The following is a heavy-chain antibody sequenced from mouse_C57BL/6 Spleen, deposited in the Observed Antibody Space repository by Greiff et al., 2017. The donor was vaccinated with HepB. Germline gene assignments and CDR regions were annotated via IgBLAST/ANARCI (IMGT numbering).Heavy chain of an antibody. CDR3: ATDGSSPYYYAMDY. J-gene: IGHJ4*01. D-gene: IGHD1-1*01. CDR1: GYTFTDYN. Sequence: EVKLVESGPELVKPGASVKISCKASGYTFTDYNMDWVKQSHGKSLEWIGDINPNNGGTIYNQKFKGKATLTVDKSSSTAYMELRSLTSEDTAVYYCATDGSSPYYYAMDYWGQGTSVTVSS. CDR2: INPNNGGT. V-gene: IGHV1-18*01.